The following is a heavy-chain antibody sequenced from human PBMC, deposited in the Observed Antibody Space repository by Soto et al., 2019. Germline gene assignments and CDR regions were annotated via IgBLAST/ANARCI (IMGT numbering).Heavy chain of an antibody. CDR3: ARTTEDSSTDY. J-gene: IGHJ4*02. CDR1: GYTFTSYD. CDR2: MHTNSGKI. V-gene: IGHV1-8*01. D-gene: IGHD1-7*01. Sequence: QVQLVQSGAEVKKPAASVQVSCKASGYTFTSYDISWVRQVSGRGLEWLGWMHTNSGKIDYAQKFHGRVTMTRDTSIATAYMELNSLRSEDTAVYYCARTTEDSSTDYWGQGTLVTVSS.